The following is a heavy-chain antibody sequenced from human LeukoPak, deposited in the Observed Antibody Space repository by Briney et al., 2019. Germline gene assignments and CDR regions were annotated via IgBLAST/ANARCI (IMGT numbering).Heavy chain of an antibody. CDR3: AKESRIAARQGLDY. CDR1: GFTFSSYD. CDR2: IGTAGDT. J-gene: IGHJ4*02. V-gene: IGHV3-13*01. Sequence: GGSLRLSCAASGFTFSSYDMHWVRQATGKGLEWVSAIGTAGDTYYPGSVKGRFTISRDNAKNSLYLQMNSLRAEDTALYYCAKESRIAARQGLDYWGQGTLVTVSS. D-gene: IGHD6-6*01.